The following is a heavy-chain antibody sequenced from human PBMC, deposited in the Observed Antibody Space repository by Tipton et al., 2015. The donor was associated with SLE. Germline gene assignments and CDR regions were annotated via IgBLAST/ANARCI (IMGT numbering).Heavy chain of an antibody. J-gene: IGHJ4*02. CDR3: ARQRGTWYFDF. CDR2: SSEDGTIT. V-gene: IGHV3-74*01. Sequence: SLRLSCAASGFTFRSYWMHWIRQGPGKGLVWVARSSEDGTITSYEDSVKGRFTISRDNAKNILYLQMNNLRVEDTALYYCARQRGTWYFDFWGPRTLVSVSS. CDR1: GFTFRSYW. D-gene: IGHD5-18*01.